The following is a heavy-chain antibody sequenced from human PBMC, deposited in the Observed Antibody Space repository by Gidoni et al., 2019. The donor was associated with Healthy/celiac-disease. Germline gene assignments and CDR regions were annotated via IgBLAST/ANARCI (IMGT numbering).Heavy chain of an antibody. CDR3: ARGGVDTAMAASY. CDR2: ISYDGSNK. V-gene: IGHV3-30-3*01. D-gene: IGHD5-18*01. CDR1: GFPFSSYA. J-gene: IGHJ4*02. Sequence: QVQLVESGGGVVQPGRSLRLSCAASGFPFSSYAMHWVRQAPGKGLEWVAVISYDGSNKYYADSVKGRFTISRDNSKNTLYLQMNSLRAEDTAVYYCARGGVDTAMAASYWGQGTLVTVSS.